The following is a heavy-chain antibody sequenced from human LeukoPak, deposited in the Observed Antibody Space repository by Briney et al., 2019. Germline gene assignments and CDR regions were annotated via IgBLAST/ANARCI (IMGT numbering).Heavy chain of an antibody. CDR1: GFTVSSNY. V-gene: IGHV3-53*01. CDR3: AGYSSGWYFGDDAFDI. J-gene: IGHJ3*02. CDR2: IYSGGST. D-gene: IGHD6-19*01. Sequence: PGGSLRLSCAASGFTVSSNYMSWVRQAPGKGLEWVSVIYSGGSTYYADSVKGRFTISRDNSKNTLYLQMNSLRAEDTAVYYCAGYSSGWYFGDDAFDIWGQGTMVTVSS.